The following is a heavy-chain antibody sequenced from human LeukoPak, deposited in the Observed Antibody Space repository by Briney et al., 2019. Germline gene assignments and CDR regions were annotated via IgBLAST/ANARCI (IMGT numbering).Heavy chain of an antibody. CDR2: IYYSGST. CDR1: GGSISSSSYY. V-gene: IGHV4-39*07. J-gene: IGHJ4*02. D-gene: IGHD3-10*01. CDR3: ARGPRGAFGMDY. Sequence: SETLSLTCTVSGGSISSSSYYWGWIRQPPGKGLEWIGSIYYSGSTNYNPSLKSRVTISVDTSKNQFSLKLSSVTAADTAVYYCARGPRGAFGMDYWGQGTLVTVSS.